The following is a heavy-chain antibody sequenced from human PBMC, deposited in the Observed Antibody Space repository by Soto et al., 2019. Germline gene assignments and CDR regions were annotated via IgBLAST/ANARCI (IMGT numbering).Heavy chain of an antibody. Sequence: GGSLRLSCAASGFTFSSYAMHWVRQAPGKGLEWVAVISYDGSNKYYADSVKGRFTISRDNSKNTLYLQMNSLRAEDTAVYYCARGHHSSSSVYYYYGMDVWGQGTTVTVSS. D-gene: IGHD6-6*01. V-gene: IGHV3-30-3*01. CDR3: ARGHHSSSSVYYYYGMDV. J-gene: IGHJ6*02. CDR2: ISYDGSNK. CDR1: GFTFSSYA.